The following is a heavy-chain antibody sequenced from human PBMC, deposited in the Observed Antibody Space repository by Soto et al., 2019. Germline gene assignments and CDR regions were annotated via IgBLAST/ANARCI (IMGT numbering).Heavy chain of an antibody. CDR1: GFTFSSYG. J-gene: IGHJ6*03. Sequence: GGSLRLSCAASGFTFSSYGMHWVRQAPGKGLEWVAVIWYDGSNKYYADSVKGRFTLSRDNSKNTLYLQMNSLRAEDTAVYYCARGRYYDFRSGYYMDVWGKGTTVTVSS. V-gene: IGHV3-33*01. D-gene: IGHD3-3*01. CDR2: IWYDGSNK. CDR3: ARGRYYDFRSGYYMDV.